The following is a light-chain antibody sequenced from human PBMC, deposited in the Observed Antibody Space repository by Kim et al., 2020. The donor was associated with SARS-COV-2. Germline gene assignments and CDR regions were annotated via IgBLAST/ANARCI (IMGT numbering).Light chain of an antibody. CDR1: SSDVGSYNL. CDR2: EVS. CDR3: CSYAGSSIP. J-gene: IGLJ2*01. Sequence: PGQSITISCTGTSSDVGSYNLVSWYQQHPGKAPKLMIYEVSKRPSGVSNRFSGSKSGNTASLTISGLQAEDEADYYCCSYAGSSIPFGGGTQLTVL. V-gene: IGLV2-23*02.